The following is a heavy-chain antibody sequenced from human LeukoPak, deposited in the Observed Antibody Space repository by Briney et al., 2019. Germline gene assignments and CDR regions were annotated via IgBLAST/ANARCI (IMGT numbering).Heavy chain of an antibody. CDR3: AKARYDILTATIFDY. CDR1: GFTFSSYG. V-gene: IGHV3-30*02. Sequence: GGSLRLSCAASGFTFSSYGMHWVRHAPGKGLELVAFIRYDGSNKYYADSVKGRFTISRDNSKNTLYLQMNSLRAEDTAVYYCAKARYDILTATIFDYWGQGTLVTVSS. D-gene: IGHD3-9*01. J-gene: IGHJ4*02. CDR2: IRYDGSNK.